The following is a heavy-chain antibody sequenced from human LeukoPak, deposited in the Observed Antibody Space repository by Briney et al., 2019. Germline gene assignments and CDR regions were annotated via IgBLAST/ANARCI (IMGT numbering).Heavy chain of an antibody. J-gene: IGHJ1*01. CDR1: GFTFSNYW. V-gene: IGHV3-7*01. CDR2: IKPDGGAQ. CDR3: ATYSTRNAREFQS. Sequence: GGSLRLSCAASGFTFSNYWMTWVRQAPGKGLEWVANIKPDGGAQYYADSVRGRFTISRDNAKMSLYLQMNSLRVEDTAVYYCATYSTRNAREFQSWGQGTLVTVSS. D-gene: IGHD4-11*01.